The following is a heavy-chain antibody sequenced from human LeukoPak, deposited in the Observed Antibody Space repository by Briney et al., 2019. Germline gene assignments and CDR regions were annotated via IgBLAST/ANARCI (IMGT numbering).Heavy chain of an antibody. Sequence: SETLSLTCAVSGRSFTTYHWSWIRQSPGKGLEWIGEVKTSAITNYNPSLESRVTISVDMSKNQFSLNLRSVTAADAAIYYCASQMLEWYGLDVWGQGTTVIVSS. V-gene: IGHV4-34*01. CDR3: ASQMLEWYGLDV. D-gene: IGHD3-3*01. CDR1: GRSFTTYH. J-gene: IGHJ6*01. CDR2: VKTSAIT.